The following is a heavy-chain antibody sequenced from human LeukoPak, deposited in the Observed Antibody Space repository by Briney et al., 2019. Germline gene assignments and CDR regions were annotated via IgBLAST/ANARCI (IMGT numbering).Heavy chain of an antibody. J-gene: IGHJ3*02. V-gene: IGHV3-7*01. D-gene: IGHD3-22*01. CDR1: GFTFSSYW. CDR2: IKQDGSEK. Sequence: GGSLRLSCAASGFTFSSYWMSWVRQAPGKGLEWVANIKQDGSEKYYVDSVKGRFTISRDNAKNSLYLQMNSLRAEDTAVYYCARDRGYYDSSGYWGGAFDIWGQGTMVTVSS. CDR3: ARDRGYYDSSGYWGGAFDI.